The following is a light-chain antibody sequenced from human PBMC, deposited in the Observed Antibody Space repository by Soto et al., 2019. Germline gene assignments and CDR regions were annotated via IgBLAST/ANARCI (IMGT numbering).Light chain of an antibody. Sequence: DIQMTQSPYSLSASVGDRVTITCRASQSISSYLNWYQQKPGKAPKLLIYAASSLQSGVPSRFSGSGSGTDFTLTISSLQPEDFATYYGQQSYSTPRTFGQGTKVDIK. CDR3: QQSYSTPRT. CDR1: QSISSY. J-gene: IGKJ1*01. V-gene: IGKV1-39*01. CDR2: AAS.